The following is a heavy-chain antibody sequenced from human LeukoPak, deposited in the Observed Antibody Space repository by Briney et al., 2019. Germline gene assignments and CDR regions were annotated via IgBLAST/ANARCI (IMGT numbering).Heavy chain of an antibody. CDR3: AKNPGRPIAAAGGRIDY. Sequence: GGSLRLSCAASGFTFSSYGMHWVRQAPGKGLEWVAFIRYDGSNKYYADSVKGRFTISRDNSKNTLYLQMNSLRAEDTAVYYCAKNPGRPIAAAGGRIDYWGQGTLVTVSS. V-gene: IGHV3-30*02. CDR2: IRYDGSNK. D-gene: IGHD6-13*01. J-gene: IGHJ4*02. CDR1: GFTFSSYG.